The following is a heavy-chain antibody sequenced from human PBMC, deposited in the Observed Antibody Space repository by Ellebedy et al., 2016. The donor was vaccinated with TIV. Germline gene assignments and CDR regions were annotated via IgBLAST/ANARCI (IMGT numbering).Heavy chain of an antibody. D-gene: IGHD2-21*01. CDR2: ISDTSI. CDR3: ARGGGCFGDSCYYADF. J-gene: IGHJ4*02. CDR1: GFVFSSYT. Sequence: GESLKISCAASGFVFSSYTMNWVRQAPGKGLEWVSFISDTSIYYADAVEGRFTISRDNAKNYLYLQMNSLRAEDTAVYYCARGGGCFGDSCYYADFWGQGTLVTVSS. V-gene: IGHV3-21*01.